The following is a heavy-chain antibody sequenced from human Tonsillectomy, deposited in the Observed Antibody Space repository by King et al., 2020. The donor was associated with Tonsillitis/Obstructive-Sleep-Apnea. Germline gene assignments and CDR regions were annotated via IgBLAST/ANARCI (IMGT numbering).Heavy chain of an antibody. Sequence: VQLVESGGGLVKPGGSLRLSCAASGFTFSNAWISWVRQAPGKGPEWVGRIKSKSKGETTDYTAPVRGRFTISRDDSKNTLFLQMNSLKTEDTAVYYCATDWGSGTYYVRAFDVWGLGTMVTVSS. CDR3: ATDWGSGTYYVRAFDV. CDR2: IKSKSKGETT. D-gene: IGHD1-26*01. V-gene: IGHV3-15*01. CDR1: GFTFSNAW. J-gene: IGHJ3*01.